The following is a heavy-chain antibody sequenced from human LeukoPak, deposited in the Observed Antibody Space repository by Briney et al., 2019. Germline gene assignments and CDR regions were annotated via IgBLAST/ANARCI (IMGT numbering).Heavy chain of an antibody. V-gene: IGHV1-18*01. Sequence: ASVKVSCKASGYTFTSYGISWVRQAPGQGLEWMGWISAYNGNTNYAQKLQGRVTITTDTSTSTAYMELRSLRSDDTAVYYCARFILTGYYLGIWGQGTLVTVSS. CDR2: ISAYNGNT. CDR1: GYTFTSYG. D-gene: IGHD3-9*01. J-gene: IGHJ4*02. CDR3: ARFILTGYYLGI.